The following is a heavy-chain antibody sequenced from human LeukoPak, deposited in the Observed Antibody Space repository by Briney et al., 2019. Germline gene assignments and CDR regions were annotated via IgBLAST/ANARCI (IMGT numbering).Heavy chain of an antibody. Sequence: PGGSLRLSCAASGFTFSSYSMNWVRQAPGKGLEWVSYISSSSSTIYYADSVKGRFTISRDNSKNSLYLQMNSLRAEDTAVYYCAKDRSYYDSSGKDYWGQGTLVTISS. J-gene: IGHJ4*02. CDR2: ISSSSSTI. CDR1: GFTFSSYS. CDR3: AKDRSYYDSSGKDY. V-gene: IGHV3-48*04. D-gene: IGHD3-22*01.